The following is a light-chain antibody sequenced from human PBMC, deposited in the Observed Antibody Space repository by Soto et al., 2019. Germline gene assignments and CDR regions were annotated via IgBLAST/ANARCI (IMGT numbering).Light chain of an antibody. J-gene: IGKJ1*01. CDR1: QSISSY. V-gene: IGKV1-39*01. CDR3: QQSYSTPRT. CDR2: AAS. Sequence: DIQMTHSPSSLSASVGYRVTVTCGASQSISSYLNWYQHKPGKAPKLLIYAASSLQSGVPSRFSGSGSGTDFTLTISSLQPEDFATYYCQQSYSTPRTFGQGTKVDNK.